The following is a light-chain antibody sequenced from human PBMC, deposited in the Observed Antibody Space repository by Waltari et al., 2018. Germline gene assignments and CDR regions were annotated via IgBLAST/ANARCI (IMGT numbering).Light chain of an antibody. Sequence: EIVLTQSPATLSLSQGERDTLPCRASQSVSTYLAWYQQKPGQVPGLLIYGASNRATGIPARFSGSGSGTDFTLTISSLEPEDFAVYYCQQRISWLGWTFGQGTKVEIK. CDR3: QQRISWLGWT. CDR2: GAS. CDR1: QSVSTY. J-gene: IGKJ1*01. V-gene: IGKV3-11*01.